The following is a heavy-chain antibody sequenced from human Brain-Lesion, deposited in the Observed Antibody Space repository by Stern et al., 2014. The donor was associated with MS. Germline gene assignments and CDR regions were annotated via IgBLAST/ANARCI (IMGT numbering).Heavy chain of an antibody. V-gene: IGHV2-5*02. J-gene: IGHJ3*02. CDR2: IYWDADK. D-gene: IGHD5-24*01. CDR1: GFSFNSTGVG. CDR3: AHRHGWLRAFDI. Sequence: QVTLRESGPTLVKPTQTLTLTCTFSGFSFNSTGVGVGWIRQPPGKALEWLAIIYWDADKRYSPSLQSRLTITKDPSKYQVVLTMTNLDPVDTATYFCAHRHGWLRAFDIWGPGTTVTVSS.